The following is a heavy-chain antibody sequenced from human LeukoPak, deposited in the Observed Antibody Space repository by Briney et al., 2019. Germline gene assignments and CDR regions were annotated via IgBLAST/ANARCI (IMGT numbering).Heavy chain of an antibody. CDR2: LNPNSGAT. CDR1: GYTFTGYY. CDR3: ARDFQWLVPAEYFQH. D-gene: IGHD6-19*01. Sequence: GASVKVSCKASGYTFTGYYIHLVRQAAGQGLEWMGWLNPNSGATNVAQKFQGRVTMTRDTSINTAYMEMSSLRSDDTAVYYCARDFQWLVPAEYFQHWGQGTVVTVSS. V-gene: IGHV1-2*02. J-gene: IGHJ1*01.